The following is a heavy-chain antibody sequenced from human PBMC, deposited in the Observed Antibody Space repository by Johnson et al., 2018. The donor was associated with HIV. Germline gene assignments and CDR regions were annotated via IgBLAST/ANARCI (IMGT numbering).Heavy chain of an antibody. CDR3: VKGIDSSSWYAFDI. CDR2: IKQDGSEK. D-gene: IGHD6-13*01. V-gene: IGHV3-7*01. J-gene: IGHJ3*02. CDR1: GFTFSNYP. Sequence: VQLVESGGGVVRPGRSLRLSCVVSGFTFSNYPMHWVRQAPGKGLEWVANIKQDGSEKYYVDSVKGRFTISRDSSKNTLYLQMNSLRAEDTAVYYCVKGIDSSSWYAFDIWGQGTMVTVSS.